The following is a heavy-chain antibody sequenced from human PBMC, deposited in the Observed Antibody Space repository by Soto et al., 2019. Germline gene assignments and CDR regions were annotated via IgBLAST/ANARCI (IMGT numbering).Heavy chain of an antibody. V-gene: IGHV3-23*01. Sequence: PGGSLRLACAASGFTFSSYWMSWVRQAPGKGLEWVAFISGNGGNTYYTDSVKGRFTISRDNSKNTLFLQMNRLRAEDTAVYYCAKFMVKLERQHYSYYYYMDVWGKGTTVTVSS. CDR2: ISGNGGNT. J-gene: IGHJ6*03. CDR3: AKFMVKLERQHYSYYYYMDV. CDR1: GFTFSSYW. D-gene: IGHD1-1*01.